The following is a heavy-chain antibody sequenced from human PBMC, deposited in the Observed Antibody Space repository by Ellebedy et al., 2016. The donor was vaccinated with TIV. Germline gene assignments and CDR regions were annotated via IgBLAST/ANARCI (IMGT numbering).Heavy chain of an antibody. CDR2: ISGYNGNT. CDR3: ARGAYDILTGYHGWFDP. CDR1: GYTFTSYG. D-gene: IGHD3-9*01. J-gene: IGHJ5*02. Sequence: ASVKVSCXASGYTFTSYGISWVRQAPGQGLEWMGWISGYNGNTNYEQKFQGRVTMTTDTSTSTAYMELRSLRSDDTAVYYCARGAYDILTGYHGWFDPWGQGTLVTVSS. V-gene: IGHV1-18*01.